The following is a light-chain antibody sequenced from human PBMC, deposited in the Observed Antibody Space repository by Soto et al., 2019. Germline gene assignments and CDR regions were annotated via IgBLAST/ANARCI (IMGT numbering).Light chain of an antibody. CDR3: HQYHSYPVT. V-gene: IGKV1-5*03. CDR2: TAS. J-gene: IGKJ4*01. Sequence: DIQMTQSPSTLSASVGDRVTITCRASQSVSTWLAWYQQKPGKAPKLLIHTASTVENGVPARFSGSGSGTDFTLTISSLQPDDFATYSGHQYHSYPVTFGGGTKVEIK. CDR1: QSVSTW.